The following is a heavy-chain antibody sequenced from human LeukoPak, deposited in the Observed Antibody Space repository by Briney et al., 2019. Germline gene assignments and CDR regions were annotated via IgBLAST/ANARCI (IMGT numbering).Heavy chain of an antibody. D-gene: IGHD3-3*01. CDR1: GFTFSDYY. J-gene: IGHJ4*02. Sequence: GGSLRLSCAASGFTFSDYYMSWIRQAPGKGLEWVSYISSSGSTIYYADSVKGRFTISRDNAKNSLYLQMNSLRAEDTAVYYCARDLSLVTIFGVVIDKYFDYWCQGTLVTVSS. V-gene: IGHV3-11*04. CDR3: ARDLSLVTIFGVVIDKYFDY. CDR2: ISSSGSTI.